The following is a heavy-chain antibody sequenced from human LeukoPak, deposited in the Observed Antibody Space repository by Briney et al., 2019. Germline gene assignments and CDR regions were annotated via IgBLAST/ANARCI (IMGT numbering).Heavy chain of an antibody. D-gene: IGHD3-3*01. J-gene: IGHJ6*03. CDR1: GGTFSSYA. Sequence: SVKVSCKASGGTFSSYAMSWVRQAPGQGLEWMGRIIPILGIANYAQKFQGRVTITADESTSTAYMELSSLRSEDTAVYYCARASLEWLSYYYYYYMDVWGKGTTVTVSS. V-gene: IGHV1-69*04. CDR2: IIPILGIA. CDR3: ARASLEWLSYYYYYYMDV.